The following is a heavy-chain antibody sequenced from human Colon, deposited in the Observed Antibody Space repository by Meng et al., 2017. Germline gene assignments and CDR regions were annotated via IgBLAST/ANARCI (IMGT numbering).Heavy chain of an antibody. J-gene: IGHJ4*02. D-gene: IGHD2-15*01. CDR3: ARGTLSLAD. CDR1: GFTFSSYG. Sequence: GESLKISCIVSGFTFSSYGMTWVRQAPGKGLECVANINKDGSEQYYVDFVKGRFTISRDNAQNSLHLQMNSLRAEDTAVYYCARGTLSLADWGQGMLVTVSS. CDR2: INKDGSEQ. V-gene: IGHV3-7*01.